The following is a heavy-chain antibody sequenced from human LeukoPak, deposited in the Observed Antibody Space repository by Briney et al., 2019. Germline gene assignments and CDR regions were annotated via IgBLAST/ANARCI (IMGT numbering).Heavy chain of an antibody. CDR1: GGSISSSNW. V-gene: IGHV4-4*02. J-gene: IGHJ6*02. CDR2: IYHSGST. CDR3: ARRPAGSRDYYYYGMDV. D-gene: IGHD3-10*01. Sequence: SETLSLTCAVSGGSISSSNWWSWVRQPPGKGLEWIGQIYHSGSTNYNPSLKSRVTISVDTSKNQFSLKLSSVTAADTAVYYCARRPAGSRDYYYYGMDVWGQGTTVTVSS.